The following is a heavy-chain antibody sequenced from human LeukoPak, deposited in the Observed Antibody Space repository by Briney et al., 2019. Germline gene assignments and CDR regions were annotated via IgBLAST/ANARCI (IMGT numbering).Heavy chain of an antibody. V-gene: IGHV4-59*01. J-gene: IGHJ4*02. Sequence: SETLSLTYTVSGGSISSNYWAWIRQPPGKGLEWIGYIYYSGSTNYNPSLESRVTISVDTSKNQISLKLSSVTAADTAVYYCARAIYYYGSGSYYPQATHFDYWGQGTLVSVSS. CDR2: IYYSGST. CDR1: GGSISSNY. D-gene: IGHD3-10*01. CDR3: ARAIYYYGSGSYYPQATHFDY.